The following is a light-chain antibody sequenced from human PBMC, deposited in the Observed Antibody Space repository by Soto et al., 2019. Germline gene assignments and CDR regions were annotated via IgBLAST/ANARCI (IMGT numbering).Light chain of an antibody. J-gene: IGLJ1*01. Sequence: QSPLTQPASVSGSPGQSITISCTGTISDVGGYNYVSWYQQHPGKAPKLMIYDVSNRPSGVSNRFSGSKSANTASLTISGLQAEDEADYYCSSHTSSSTSSVFGTGTKVTVL. V-gene: IGLV2-14*01. CDR2: DVS. CDR3: SSHTSSSTSSV. CDR1: ISDVGGYNY.